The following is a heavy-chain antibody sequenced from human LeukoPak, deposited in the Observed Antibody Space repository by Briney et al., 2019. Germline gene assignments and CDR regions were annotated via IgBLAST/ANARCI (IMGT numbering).Heavy chain of an antibody. D-gene: IGHD3-3*01. CDR3: ARGPDYDFWSGYYHYYYYYGMDV. CDR1: GFTFSSYA. CDR2: ISYDGSNK. Sequence: GGSLRLSCGASGFTFSSYAMHWVRQAPGKGLEWVAVISYDGSNKYYADSVKGRFTISRDNSKNTLYLQMNSLRAEDTAVYYCARGPDYDFWSGYYHYYYYYGMDVWGQGTTVTVSS. V-gene: IGHV3-30-3*01. J-gene: IGHJ6*02.